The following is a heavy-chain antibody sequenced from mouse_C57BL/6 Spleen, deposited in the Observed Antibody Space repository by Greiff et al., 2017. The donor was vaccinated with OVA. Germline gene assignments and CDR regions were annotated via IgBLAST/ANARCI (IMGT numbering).Heavy chain of an antibody. CDR3: ARTKANFYFDY. D-gene: IGHD3-2*02. Sequence: EVQGVESGGGLVKPGGSLKLSCAASGFTFSDYGMHWVRQAPEKGLEWVAYISSGSSTIYYADTVKGRFTISRDNAKNTLFLQMTSLRSEDTAMYYCARTKANFYFDYWGQGTTLTVSS. V-gene: IGHV5-17*01. CDR1: GFTFSDYG. J-gene: IGHJ2*01. CDR2: ISSGSSTI.